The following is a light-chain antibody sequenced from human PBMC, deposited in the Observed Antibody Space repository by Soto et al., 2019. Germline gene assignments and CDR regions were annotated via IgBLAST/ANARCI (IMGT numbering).Light chain of an antibody. J-gene: IGKJ1*01. CDR3: QQANSFPRT. CDR2: AAS. Sequence: DIQMTQSPSSVSASVGDRVTITCRASQGITSWLAWYQQRPGKAPKLLIYAASTLQTGVPSRVSGSGSGKDFTLTISSPQPEDFATYYCQQANSFPRTFGQGTKVDIK. V-gene: IGKV1-12*01. CDR1: QGITSW.